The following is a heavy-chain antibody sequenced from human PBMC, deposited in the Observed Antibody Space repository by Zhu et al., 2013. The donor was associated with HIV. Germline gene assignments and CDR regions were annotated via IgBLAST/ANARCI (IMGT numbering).Heavy chain of an antibody. CDR1: GYTFTSYY. J-gene: IGHJ4*02. CDR2: INPSGGST. D-gene: IGHD4-17*01. V-gene: IGHV1-46*01. Sequence: VQSGAEVKKPGASVKVSCKASGYTFTSYYMHWVRQAPGQGLEWMGIINPSGGSTSYAQKFQGRVTMTRDTSTSTVYMELSSLRSEDTAVYYCARDLALIDHDYGDYVGVGSPDYWGQGTLVTVSS. CDR3: ARDLALIDHDYGDYVGVGSPDY.